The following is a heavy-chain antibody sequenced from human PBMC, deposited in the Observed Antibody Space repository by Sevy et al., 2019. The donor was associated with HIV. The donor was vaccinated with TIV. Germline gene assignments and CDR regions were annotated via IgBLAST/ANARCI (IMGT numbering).Heavy chain of an antibody. CDR3: VRETTMLPRGAFDF. Sequence: GGSLRLSCAASGFTFSSYPMHWVRQAPGKGLEWVSFISFDGTDKYYADSVKGRFTIPRDNSKNTQFLQMNSLRAEDTAFYYCVRETTMLPRGAFDFWGQGTMVTVSS. D-gene: IGHD3-10*01. V-gene: IGHV3-30-3*01. CDR1: GFTFSSYP. CDR2: ISFDGTDK. J-gene: IGHJ3*01.